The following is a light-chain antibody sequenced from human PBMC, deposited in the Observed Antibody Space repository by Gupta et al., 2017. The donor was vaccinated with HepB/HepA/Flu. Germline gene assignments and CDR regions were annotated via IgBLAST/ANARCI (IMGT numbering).Light chain of an antibody. V-gene: IGKV3-11*01. Sequence: IVSTQSPATLSLSPGERATLSCRASQSVSSYLAWYQQKPGQAPRLLIYDASNRATGIPARFSGSGSGTDFTLTISSLEPEDFAVYYCQQRSNWPITFGQGTRLEIK. CDR3: QQRSNWPIT. CDR2: DAS. CDR1: QSVSSY. J-gene: IGKJ5*01.